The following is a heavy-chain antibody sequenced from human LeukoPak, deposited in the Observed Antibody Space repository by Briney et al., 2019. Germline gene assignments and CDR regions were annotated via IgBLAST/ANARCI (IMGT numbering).Heavy chain of an antibody. CDR1: GLSFSDYH. CDR3: AREMAADKRGMHV. CDR2: ITSSSDYT. V-gene: IGHV3-11*05. J-gene: IGHJ6*02. D-gene: IGHD6-13*01. Sequence: WGSLRLSCAATGLSFSDYHVSWLRQAPGKGLEWLSYITSSSDYTNYADSVKGRFTISRDNAKNSLYLQMNSLRAEDTAVYYCAREMAADKRGMHVWGQGTTVTVSS.